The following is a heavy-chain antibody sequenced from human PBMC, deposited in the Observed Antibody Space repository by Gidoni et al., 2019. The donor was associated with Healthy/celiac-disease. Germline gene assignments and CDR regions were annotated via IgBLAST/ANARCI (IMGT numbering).Heavy chain of an antibody. CDR2: ISSSSSTI. D-gene: IGHD2-2*01. V-gene: IGHV3-48*01. CDR1: GFTSSSYS. J-gene: IGHJ4*02. CDR3: AREGVHYQPPAVDY. Sequence: EVQLVESGGGLVQPGGSLRLSCAASGFTSSSYSMNWVRQAPGKGLEWVSYISSSSSTIYYADSVKGRFTISRDNAKNSLYLQMNSLRAEDTAVYYCAREGVHYQPPAVDYWGQGTLVTVSS.